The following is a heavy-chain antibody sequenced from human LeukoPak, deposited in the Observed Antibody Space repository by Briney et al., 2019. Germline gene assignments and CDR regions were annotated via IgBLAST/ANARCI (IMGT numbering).Heavy chain of an antibody. Sequence: GGSLRLSCAASGFTFSSYGMHWVRQAPGKGLEWVANIKQDGSEKYYVDSVKGRFTISRDNARNSLYLQMNSLRAEDTAVYYCARGGLAAANDAFDIWGQGTTVSVSS. CDR1: GFTFSSYG. D-gene: IGHD6-13*01. V-gene: IGHV3-7*01. CDR2: IKQDGSEK. J-gene: IGHJ3*02. CDR3: ARGGLAAANDAFDI.